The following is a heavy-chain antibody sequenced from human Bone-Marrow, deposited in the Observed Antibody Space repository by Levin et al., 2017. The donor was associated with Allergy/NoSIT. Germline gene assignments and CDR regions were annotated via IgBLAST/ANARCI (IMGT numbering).Heavy chain of an antibody. CDR2: IIPIFGTA. J-gene: IGHJ5*02. D-gene: IGHD4-17*01. CDR1: GGTFSSYA. CDR3: ARVPYDYGDARGWFDP. Sequence: SVKVSCKASGGTFSSYAISWVRQAPGQGLEWMGGIIPIFGTANYAQKFQGRVTITADKSTSTAYMELSSLRSEDTAVYYCARVPYDYGDARGWFDPWGQGTLVTVSS. V-gene: IGHV1-69*06.